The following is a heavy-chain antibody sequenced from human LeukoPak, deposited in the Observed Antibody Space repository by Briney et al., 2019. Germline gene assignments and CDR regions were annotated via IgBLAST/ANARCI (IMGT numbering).Heavy chain of an antibody. CDR2: ISTSSTI. D-gene: IGHD6-19*01. V-gene: IGHV3-69-1*01. CDR1: GGSFSGYY. CDR3: AKDGGGWYTSGWYYFDY. Sequence: ETLSLTCAVYGGSFSGYYWSWIRQPPGKGLEWVSYISTSSTIYYADSVKGRFTISRDNAKNSLYLQMNSLRAEDTAVYYCAKDGGGWYTSGWYYFDYWGQGTLVTVSS. J-gene: IGHJ4*02.